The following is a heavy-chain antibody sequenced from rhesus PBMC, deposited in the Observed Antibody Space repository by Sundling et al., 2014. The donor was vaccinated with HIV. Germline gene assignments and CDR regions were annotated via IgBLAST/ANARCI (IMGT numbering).Heavy chain of an antibody. CDR3: ARVSPSPLYNFYGLDS. V-gene: IGHV1S2*01. Sequence: QVQLVQSGAEVKKPGSSVKVSCKASGYTFTDYYMHWVRQAPRQGLEWMGWINPYNGNTKYAQKFQGRVTMTRDTSTRTAYMELSSLRSEDTAVYYCARVSPSPLYNFYGLDSWGQGVVVTVSS. D-gene: IGHD1-44*01. J-gene: IGHJ6*01. CDR1: GYTFTDYY. CDR2: INPYNGNT.